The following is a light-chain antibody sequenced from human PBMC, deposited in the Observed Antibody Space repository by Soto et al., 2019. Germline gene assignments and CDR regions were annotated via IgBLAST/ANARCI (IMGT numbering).Light chain of an antibody. Sequence: IHMTQAPSTLSSSVADRVTITGRASQSISSYLAWYQQKPGKAPKLLIYAASSLQSGVPSRFSGSGSGTDFTLTISSLQPEDFATYYCQQSNSTPLTFGQGTKVDIK. CDR1: QSISSY. V-gene: IGKV1-39*01. CDR2: AAS. CDR3: QQSNSTPLT. J-gene: IGKJ1*01.